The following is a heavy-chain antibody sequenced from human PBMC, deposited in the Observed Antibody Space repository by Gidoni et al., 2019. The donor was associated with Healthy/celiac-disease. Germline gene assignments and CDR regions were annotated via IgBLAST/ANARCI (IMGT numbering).Heavy chain of an antibody. CDR3: ARERYYFDY. Sequence: EVQLVESGGGLVQPGGSLRLSCAASGFTFSSYSMNWVRQAPGKGLAWVSYISSSSSTIYYADSVKGRFTISRDNAKNSLYLQMNSLRAEDTAVYYCARERYYFDYWGQGTLVTVSS. D-gene: IGHD3-3*01. CDR2: ISSSSSTI. V-gene: IGHV3-48*01. J-gene: IGHJ4*02. CDR1: GFTFSSYS.